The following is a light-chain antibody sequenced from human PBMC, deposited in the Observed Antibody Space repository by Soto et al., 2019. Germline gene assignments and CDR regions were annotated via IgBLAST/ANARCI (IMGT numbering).Light chain of an antibody. J-gene: IGKJ2*01. V-gene: IGKV3-15*01. Sequence: EIVMTQSPDTLSVSPGERATLSCRASQNIRGSLAWYQQKPGQPPRLLIYDASTGATGIPDRFSASGSGTEFTLTISSLQSEDFAVYYCQQYNDWPYTFGQGTKLEIK. CDR1: QNIRGS. CDR2: DAS. CDR3: QQYNDWPYT.